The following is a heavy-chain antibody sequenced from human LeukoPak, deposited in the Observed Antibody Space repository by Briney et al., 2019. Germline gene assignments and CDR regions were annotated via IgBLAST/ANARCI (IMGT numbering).Heavy chain of an antibody. V-gene: IGHV4-31*03. CDR3: SRGLDSRKLGY. Sequence: SETLSLTCTVAGASFSSGDQYWNWIRESPGKGQEGIGSIHPRGRLYNNPSLESRVNISIDTSKNQFSLNLNSVTAADTAVYFCSRGLDSRKLGYWGQGTLVTVSS. CDR2: IHPRGRL. J-gene: IGHJ4*02. CDR1: GASFSSGDQY. D-gene: IGHD3-22*01.